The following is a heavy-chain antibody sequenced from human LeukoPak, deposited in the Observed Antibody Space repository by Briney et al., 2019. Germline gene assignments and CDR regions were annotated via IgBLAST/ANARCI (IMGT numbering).Heavy chain of an antibody. CDR2: ISSSSNTI. V-gene: IGHV3-48*02. Sequence: GGSLRLSCAASGFTLSSYSMHWVRQAPGKGLEWVSYISSSSNTIYYADSVKGRFTISRDNAKNSLYLQMNSLRDEDTAVYYCARDILTKQAYSGYDNWGQGTLVTVSS. CDR1: GFTLSSYS. CDR3: ARDILTKQAYSGYDN. D-gene: IGHD5-12*01. J-gene: IGHJ4*02.